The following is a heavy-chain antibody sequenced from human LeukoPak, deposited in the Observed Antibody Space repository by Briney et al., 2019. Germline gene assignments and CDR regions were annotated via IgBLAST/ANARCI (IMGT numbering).Heavy chain of an antibody. Sequence: GGSLRLSCAASGFTFSSYAMSWVRQAPGKGLEWVSAISGSGGSTYYADSVKGRFTISRDDSKNTLYLQMNSRRAEDTAVYYCAKVGTTAGPYYYYGMDVWGQGTTVTVSS. CDR3: AKVGTTAGPYYYYGMDV. CDR1: GFTFSSYA. V-gene: IGHV3-23*01. D-gene: IGHD2/OR15-2a*01. J-gene: IGHJ6*02. CDR2: ISGSGGST.